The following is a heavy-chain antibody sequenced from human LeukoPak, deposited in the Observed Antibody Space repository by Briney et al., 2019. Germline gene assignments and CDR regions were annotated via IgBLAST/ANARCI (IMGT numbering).Heavy chain of an antibody. J-gene: IGHJ4*02. V-gene: IGHV3-74*01. CDR3: ARGGVGCFDY. CDR1: GFTFSDHW. Sequence: GGSLRLSCAASGFTFSDHWIHWVRQAPGKGLVWVSHINSDGSSATYADSVKGRFTISRDNAKNTVYLQMNSLRAEDTAVYFCARGGVGCFDYWGQGALVTVSS. D-gene: IGHD6-19*01. CDR2: INSDGSSA.